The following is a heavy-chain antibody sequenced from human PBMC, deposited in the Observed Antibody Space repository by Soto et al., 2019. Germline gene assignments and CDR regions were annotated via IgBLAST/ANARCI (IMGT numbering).Heavy chain of an antibody. D-gene: IGHD6-13*01. CDR2: ISYDGSNK. Sequence: GGSLRLSCAASGFTFSSYGMHWVRQAPGKGLEWVAVISYDGSNKYYADTVKGRFTISRDNSKNTLYLQMNSLRAEDTAVYYCAKDFIVAAAGPNYFDYWGQGPLVT. V-gene: IGHV3-30*18. CDR1: GFTFSSYG. J-gene: IGHJ4*02. CDR3: AKDFIVAAAGPNYFDY.